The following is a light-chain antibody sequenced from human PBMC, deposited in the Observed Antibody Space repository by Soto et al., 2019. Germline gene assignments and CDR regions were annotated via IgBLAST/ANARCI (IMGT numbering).Light chain of an antibody. V-gene: IGKV3-20*01. Sequence: EIVMTQSPGTLSLSPGERVTLTCRASQSVSSSYLAWYQQKPGEAPRLLIYGASSRATGIPVRFSGSGSGTNFTLTIIRLEPEDFSVYYCQQYGYTFGQGTKLEIK. J-gene: IGKJ2*01. CDR2: GAS. CDR3: QQYGYT. CDR1: QSVSSSY.